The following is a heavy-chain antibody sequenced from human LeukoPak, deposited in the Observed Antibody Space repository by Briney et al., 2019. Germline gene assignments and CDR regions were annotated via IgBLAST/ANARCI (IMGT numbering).Heavy chain of an antibody. J-gene: IGHJ5*02. V-gene: IGHV3-21*01. CDR3: ANTYYYDGSGYYYLGWFDP. CDR1: GFTFSSYS. CDR2: ISRSSSYI. Sequence: PGGSLRLSCAGSGFTFSSYSMNWVRQAPGKGLQWVSSISRSSSYIYYADSVKGRFTISRDNARNSLYLQMNSLRAEDTAVYFCANTYYYDGSGYYYLGWFDPWGQGTLVTVSS. D-gene: IGHD3-22*01.